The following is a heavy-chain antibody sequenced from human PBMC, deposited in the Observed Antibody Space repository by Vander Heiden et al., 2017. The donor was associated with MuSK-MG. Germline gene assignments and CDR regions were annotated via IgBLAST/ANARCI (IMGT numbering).Heavy chain of an antibody. J-gene: IGHJ3*02. CDR1: GGSISSGWYY. CDR3: ARVKKRICGVVRDAFDI. CDR2: IYYSGST. Sequence: QVQLQESGPGLVKPSQTLSLTCTVSGGSISSGWYYWSWSRKHPGKGLGWIGYIYYSGSTYYNPSLNSRVTISVDTSKNQFSLKLSSVTAADTAVYYCARVKKRICGVVRDAFDIWGQGTMVAVSS. D-gene: IGHD3-3*01. V-gene: IGHV4-31*03.